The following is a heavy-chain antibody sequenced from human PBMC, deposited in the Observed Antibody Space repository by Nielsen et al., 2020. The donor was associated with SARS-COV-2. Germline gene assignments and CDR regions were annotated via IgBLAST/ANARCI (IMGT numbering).Heavy chain of an antibody. CDR2: INPNSGGT. CDR3: ARERVPGYSYGYDYYYYYVDV. J-gene: IGHJ6*03. CDR1: GYTFTGYY. D-gene: IGHD5-18*01. Sequence: ASVKVSCKASGYTFTGYYMHWVRQAPGQGLEWMGRINPNSGGTNYAQKFQGRVTMTRDTSISTAYMELSRLRSDDTAVYYCARERVPGYSYGYDYYYYYVDVWGKGTTVTVSS. V-gene: IGHV1-2*06.